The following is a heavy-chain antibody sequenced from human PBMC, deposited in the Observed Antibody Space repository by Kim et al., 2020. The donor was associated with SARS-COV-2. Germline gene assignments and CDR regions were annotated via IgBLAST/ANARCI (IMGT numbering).Heavy chain of an antibody. V-gene: IGHV3-21*01. J-gene: IGHJ5*02. CDR2: ISSSSSYI. CDR3: ASGGVVVMGARTTWFDP. Sequence: GGSLRLSCAASGFTFSSYSMNWVRQAPGKGLEWVSSISSSSSYIYYADSVKGRFTISRDNAKNSLYLQMNSLRAEDTAVYYCASGGVVVMGARTTWFDPWGQGTLVTVSS. D-gene: IGHD3-22*01. CDR1: GFTFSSYS.